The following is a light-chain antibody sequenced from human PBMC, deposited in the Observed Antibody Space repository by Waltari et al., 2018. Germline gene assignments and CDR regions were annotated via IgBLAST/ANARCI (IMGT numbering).Light chain of an antibody. CDR2: DAS. V-gene: IGKV3-11*01. CDR1: HSVSNY. CDR3: QQRSNWPPPIT. J-gene: IGKJ5*01. Sequence: EIVLTQSPATLSLFPGETATPSCRASHSVSNYLAWYQQKPGQAPRLLIYDASNRATGIPARFSGSGSGTDFTLTIGSLEPEDFAVYYCQQRSNWPPPITFGQGTRLEIK.